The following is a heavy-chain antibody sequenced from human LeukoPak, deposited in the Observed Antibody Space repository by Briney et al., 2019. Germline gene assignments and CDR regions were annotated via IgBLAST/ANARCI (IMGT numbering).Heavy chain of an antibody. CDR3: AKGPSSGHDY. CDR1: GFTFSSYA. CDR2: ISGSGGST. Sequence: GGSLRLSCAASGFTFSSYAMSWVRQASGKGLEWVSAISGSGGSTYYADSVKGRFTISRDDSKNTLYLQMNSLRAEDTAVYYCAKGPSSGHDYWGQGTLVTVSS. J-gene: IGHJ4*02. D-gene: IGHD3-22*01. V-gene: IGHV3-23*01.